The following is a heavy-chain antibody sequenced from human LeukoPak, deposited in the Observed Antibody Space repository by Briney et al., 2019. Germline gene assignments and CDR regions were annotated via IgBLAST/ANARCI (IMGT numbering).Heavy chain of an antibody. J-gene: IGHJ4*02. CDR3: ARGRYYMDY. CDR1: GFTFSTYT. V-gene: IGHV3-30-3*01. Sequence: SLRLSCAVSGFTFSTYTMHWVRQAPGKGLEWVALISSDGNNKDYADSVKGRFTISRDNSKNTLYLQMNSLRGEDTALYFCARGRYYMDYWGQGTLVTVSS. CDR2: ISSDGNNK.